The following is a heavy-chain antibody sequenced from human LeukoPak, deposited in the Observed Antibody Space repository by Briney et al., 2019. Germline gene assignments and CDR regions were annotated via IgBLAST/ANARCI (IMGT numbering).Heavy chain of an antibody. J-gene: IGHJ4*02. CDR1: GFTFSSYG. D-gene: IGHD3-10*01. CDR2: IRYDGSNK. V-gene: IGHV3-30*02. Sequence: GGSLRLSCAASGFTFSSYGMHWVRQAPGKGLGWVAFIRYDGSNKYYADSVKGRFTISRDNSKNTLYLQMNSLRAEDTAVYYCAKDLLLWFGEFDYWGQGTLVTVSS. CDR3: AKDLLLWFGEFDY.